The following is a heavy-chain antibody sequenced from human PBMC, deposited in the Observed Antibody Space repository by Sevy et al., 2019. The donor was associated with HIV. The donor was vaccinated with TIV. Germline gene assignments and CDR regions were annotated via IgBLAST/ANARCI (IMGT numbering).Heavy chain of an antibody. V-gene: IGHV6-1*01. J-gene: IGHJ4*02. Sequence: SQTLSLTCAISGDSVSSNSAAWNWIRQSPSRGLEWLGRTYYRSKWYNDYAVSVKSRITINPDTSKNQFSLQLNSVTPEDTAVYYCARNPPYCSSTSCHFHYWGQGTLVTVSS. CDR3: ARNPPYCSSTSCHFHY. D-gene: IGHD2-2*01. CDR1: GDSVSSNSAA. CDR2: TYYRSKWYN.